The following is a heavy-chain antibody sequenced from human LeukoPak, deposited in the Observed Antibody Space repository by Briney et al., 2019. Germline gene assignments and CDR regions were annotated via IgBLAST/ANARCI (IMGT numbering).Heavy chain of an antibody. D-gene: IGHD2-15*01. CDR3: ARGWRTRMPFDY. V-gene: IGHV3-30-3*01. CDR1: GFIFSNYA. J-gene: IGHJ4*02. CDR2: MSYDGTNE. Sequence: GGSLRLSCVASGFIFSNYAMYWVRQAPGKGLEWVAVMSYDGTNEYYADSVKGRFTIFRDSSETTLSLQMNSLRTEDTAVYYCARGWRTRMPFDYWGQGTLVTVSS.